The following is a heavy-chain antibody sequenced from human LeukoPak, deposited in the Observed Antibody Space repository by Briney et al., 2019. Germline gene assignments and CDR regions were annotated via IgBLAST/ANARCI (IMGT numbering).Heavy chain of an antibody. CDR2: ISDSGNT. D-gene: IGHD2-21*01. J-gene: IGHJ4*02. CDR3: AKAPVTTCRGAYCYPFDY. Sequence: GGSLRLSCAASGFTFSSYSMSWVRQAPGKGLEWVSAISDSGNTYHADSVKGRFTISRDSSMNTLFLQMNRLRPEDAAVYYCAKAPVTTCRGAYCYPFDYWGQGTLVTVSS. CDR1: GFTFSSYS. V-gene: IGHV3-23*01.